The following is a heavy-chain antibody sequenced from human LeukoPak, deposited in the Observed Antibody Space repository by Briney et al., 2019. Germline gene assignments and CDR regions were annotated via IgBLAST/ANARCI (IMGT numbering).Heavy chain of an antibody. CDR3: AKGGSGGAHFDY. J-gene: IGHJ4*02. V-gene: IGHV3-9*01. D-gene: IGHD3-10*01. CDR1: GFTFDDYA. Sequence: GGSLRLSCAASGFTFDDYAMHWVRQAPGKGLEWVSGISWNSGSIGYADSVKGRFTISRDNAKNSLYLQMNRLRAEDTALYYCAKGGSGGAHFDYWGQGTLVTVSS. CDR2: ISWNSGSI.